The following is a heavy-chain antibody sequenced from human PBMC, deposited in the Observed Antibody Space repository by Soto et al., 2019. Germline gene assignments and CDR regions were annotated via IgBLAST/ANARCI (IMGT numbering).Heavy chain of an antibody. Sequence: GGSLRLSCAASGFTFSGSAMHWVRQASGKGLEWVGRIRSKANSYATTYAASVKGRFTISRDDSKNTAYLQMNSLKTEDTAVYYCTGDDYSNNWFDPWGQGTLVTVSS. D-gene: IGHD4-4*01. CDR1: GFTFSGSA. V-gene: IGHV3-73*01. CDR2: IRSKANSYAT. J-gene: IGHJ5*02. CDR3: TGDDYSNNWFDP.